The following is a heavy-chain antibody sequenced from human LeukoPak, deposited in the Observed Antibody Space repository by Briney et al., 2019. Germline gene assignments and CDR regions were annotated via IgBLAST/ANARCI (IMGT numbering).Heavy chain of an antibody. J-gene: IGHJ5*02. D-gene: IGHD6-13*01. CDR3: AAQMPYNWFVP. Sequence: PGGSLRLSCTASGFTFGDYAMSWFRQAPGKGLEWVGFIRSKAYGGTTEYAASVKGRFTISRDDSKSIAYLQMNSLKTEDTAVYYAAAQMPYNWFVPWGQGTLVTVSS. CDR2: IRSKAYGGTT. CDR1: GFTFGDYA. V-gene: IGHV3-49*03.